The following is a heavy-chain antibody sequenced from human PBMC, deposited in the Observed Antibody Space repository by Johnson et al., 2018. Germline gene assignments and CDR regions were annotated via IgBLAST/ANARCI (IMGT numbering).Heavy chain of an antibody. CDR3: VKALTSYADYGVDAFDI. V-gene: IGHV3-30*18. D-gene: IGHD4-17*01. J-gene: IGHJ3*02. CDR2: ISDDGRNK. CDR1: GFSFSSYG. Sequence: QVQLVESGGGVVQPGRSXRLSCASSGFSFSSYGMHWVRQAPGKGLEWVTVISDDGRNKYYAGAVKGRFTISRDNPKNKVYLRMNSLRVEDTAVYYCVKALTSYADYGVDAFDIWGQGTMVTVSS.